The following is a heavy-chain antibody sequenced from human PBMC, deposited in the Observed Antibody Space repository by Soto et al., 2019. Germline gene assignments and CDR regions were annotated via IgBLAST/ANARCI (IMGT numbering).Heavy chain of an antibody. CDR3: ARGHPYSSSWYYFDY. CDR1: GGSFSGYY. D-gene: IGHD6-13*01. V-gene: IGHV4-34*01. J-gene: IGHJ4*02. Sequence: SETLSLTCAVYGGSFSGYYWSWIRQPPGKGLEWIGEINHSGSTNYNRYLKSRVTISLDPSKNQFSLKLSSVTAADTAVYYCARGHPYSSSWYYFDYWGQGTLVTVSS. CDR2: INHSGST.